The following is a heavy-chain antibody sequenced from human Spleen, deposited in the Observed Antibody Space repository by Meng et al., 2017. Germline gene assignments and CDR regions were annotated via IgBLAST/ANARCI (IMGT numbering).Heavy chain of an antibody. CDR1: GFTVTNNY. Sequence: EVHLVESGGGLVQPGGSLRLSCSASGFTVTNNYMSWVRQAPGRGLEWVAYIDSDGFTTSYADSVKGRFTISRDNTRSKVFLQMNSLRAEDTAVYYCARVATGSYPDYWGQGTLVTVSS. CDR3: ARVATGSYPDY. J-gene: IGHJ4*02. V-gene: IGHV3-74*02. D-gene: IGHD1-26*01. CDR2: IDSDGFTT.